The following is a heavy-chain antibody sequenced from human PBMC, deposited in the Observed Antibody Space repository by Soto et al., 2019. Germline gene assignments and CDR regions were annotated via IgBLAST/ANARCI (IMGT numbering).Heavy chain of an antibody. V-gene: IGHV3-48*03. CDR1: GFTFSSYD. J-gene: IGHJ4*02. D-gene: IGHD2-15*01. CDR2: ISSSGTI. Sequence: PGGSLRLSCAASGFTFSSYDMNWVRQAPGKGLEWLSFISSSGTIYYADFPKGRFTVSRDNAKNSLYLQMNSLRVEDTAVYYCVREDSSDVFDYWGQGTLVTVSS. CDR3: VREDSSDVFDY.